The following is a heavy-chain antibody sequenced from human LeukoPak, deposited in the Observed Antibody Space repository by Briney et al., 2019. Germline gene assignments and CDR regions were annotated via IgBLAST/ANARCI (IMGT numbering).Heavy chain of an antibody. CDR3: AHIYSYGGNNWFDP. J-gene: IGHJ5*02. CDR1: GFSLSTSGVG. CDR2: IYWDDDK. Sequence: SGPTLVKPTQTLTLTCTFSGFSLSTSGVGVGWIRQPPGKALEWLALIYWDDDKRYSPSLKSGLTITKDTSKNQVVLTMTNMDPVDTATYYCAHIYSYGGNNWFDPWGQGTLVTVSS. D-gene: IGHD5-18*01. V-gene: IGHV2-5*02.